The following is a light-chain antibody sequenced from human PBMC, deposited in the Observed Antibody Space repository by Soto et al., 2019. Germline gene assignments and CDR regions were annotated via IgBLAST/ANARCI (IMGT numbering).Light chain of an antibody. CDR3: QQYGSYSWT. CDR2: RAS. V-gene: IGKV1-5*03. CDR1: QSVSGR. J-gene: IGKJ1*01. Sequence: DIQMTQSPSTLSAFVGERATITCRASQSVSGRLAWYQQKPGKAPKLLVYRASTLESGIPLRFSGSGSGTEFTLTISSLQSDDFATYYCQQYGSYSWTFGQGTKVDNK.